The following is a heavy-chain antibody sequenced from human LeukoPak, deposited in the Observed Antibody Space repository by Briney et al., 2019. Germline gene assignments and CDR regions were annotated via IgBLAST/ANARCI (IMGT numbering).Heavy chain of an antibody. V-gene: IGHV4-34*01. CDR1: GGSFSGYY. D-gene: IGHD3-3*01. J-gene: IGHJ4*02. CDR2: INHSGST. CDR3: ARVQRSVWSGRTGALGY. Sequence: SETLSLTCAVYGGSFSGYYLSWIRQPPGKGLEWIGEINHSGSTNYNPSLKSRVTISVDTSKNQFSLKLSSVTAADTAVYYCARVQRSVWSGRTGALGYWGQGTLVTVSS.